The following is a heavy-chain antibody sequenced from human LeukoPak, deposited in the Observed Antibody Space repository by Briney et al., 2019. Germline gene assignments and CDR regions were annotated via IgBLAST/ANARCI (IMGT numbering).Heavy chain of an antibody. CDR1: GFTFSSYA. D-gene: IGHD3-22*01. CDR3: ARRDNSSGYEP. CDR2: ISSNGGST. V-gene: IGHV3-64*01. J-gene: IGHJ5*02. Sequence: GGSLRLSCAASGFTFSSYAMHWVRQAPGKGLEYVSAISSNGGSTYYASSVEGRFTISRDNSKNTLYLQMGSLRAEDMAVYYCARRDNSSGYEPWGQGTLVTVSS.